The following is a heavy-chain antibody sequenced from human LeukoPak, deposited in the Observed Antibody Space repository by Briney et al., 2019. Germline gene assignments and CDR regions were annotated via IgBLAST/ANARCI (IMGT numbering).Heavy chain of an antibody. CDR1: GFTFSSYA. J-gene: IGHJ4*02. V-gene: IGHV3-23*01. CDR2: VSASGGST. D-gene: IGHD6-6*01. Sequence: PGGSLRLSCAASGFTFSSYAMSWVRQAPGKGLEWVSGVSASGGSTYYADSVKGRFTISRDNAKNSLYLQMNSLRAEDTAVYYCARQGRVGQRPFDYWGQGTLVTVSS. CDR3: ARQGRVGQRPFDY.